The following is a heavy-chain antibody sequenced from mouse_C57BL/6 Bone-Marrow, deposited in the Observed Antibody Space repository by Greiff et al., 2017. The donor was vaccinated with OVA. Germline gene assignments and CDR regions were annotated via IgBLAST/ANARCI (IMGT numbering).Heavy chain of an antibody. CDR2: IYPRSGNT. CDR1: GYTFTSYG. V-gene: IGHV1-81*01. CDR3: ARYYGSSFLFDY. D-gene: IGHD1-1*01. J-gene: IGHJ2*01. Sequence: QVHVKQSGAELARPGASVKLSCKASGYTFTSYGISWVKQRTGQGLEWIGEIYPRSGNTYYNEKFKGKATLTADKSSSTAYMELRSLTSEDSAVYFCARYYGSSFLFDYWGQGTTLTVSS.